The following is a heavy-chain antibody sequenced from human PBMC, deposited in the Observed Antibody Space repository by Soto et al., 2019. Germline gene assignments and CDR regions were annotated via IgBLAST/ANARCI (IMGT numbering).Heavy chain of an antibody. CDR2: IYSGGYT. V-gene: IGHV3-66*01. D-gene: IGHD3-22*01. Sequence: AGGSLRLSCAASGFGVSKNHMSWVRPAPGKGLEWVSVIYSGGYTNYADSVKGRFIVSRDSPKNTLYLQMDSLRAEDTAVYYCAREAIIVIAAPEYYFDYWGQGTLVTVSS. J-gene: IGHJ4*02. CDR3: AREAIIVIAAPEYYFDY. CDR1: GFGVSKNH.